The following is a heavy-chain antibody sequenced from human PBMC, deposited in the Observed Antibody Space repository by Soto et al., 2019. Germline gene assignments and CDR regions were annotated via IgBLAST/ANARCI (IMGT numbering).Heavy chain of an antibody. CDR1: GGSISSYY. V-gene: IGHV4-59*01. CDR2: IYYSGST. D-gene: IGHD6-13*01. Sequence: SETLSLTCTVSGGSISSYYWSWIRQPPGKGLEWIGYIYYSGSTNYNPSLKSRVTISVDTSKNQFSLKLSSVTAADTAVYYCAREEDEQLALDYWGQGTLVTVSS. J-gene: IGHJ4*02. CDR3: AREEDEQLALDY.